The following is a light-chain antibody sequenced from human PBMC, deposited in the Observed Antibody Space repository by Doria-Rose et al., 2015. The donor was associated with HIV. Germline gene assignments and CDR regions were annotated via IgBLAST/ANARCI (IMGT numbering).Light chain of an antibody. Sequence: LTQSLGTLSSSPGERATLSCRASQSFSSTYLAWYQQKPGQAPSLLIYDGSTRATGIPDRFSASGSGTDFTLTINRLEPEDFALYYCHQYGTSWTFGQGTKVE. CDR2: DGS. CDR3: HQYGTSWT. V-gene: IGKV3-20*01. CDR1: QSFSSTY. J-gene: IGKJ1*01.